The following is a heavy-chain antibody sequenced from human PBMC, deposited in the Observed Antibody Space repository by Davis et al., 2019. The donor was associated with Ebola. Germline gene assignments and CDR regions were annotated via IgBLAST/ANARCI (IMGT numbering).Heavy chain of an antibody. CDR2: INQDESDK. Sequence: GESLKISCAASGFVFSDFSMNWVRQAPGKGLEWVANINQDESDKNYVDSVKGRFTISRDNAKNSLYLQINSLRADDMAVYYCARAPTGDYFDYWGQGTLVTVSS. D-gene: IGHD4-17*01. CDR1: GFVFSDFS. J-gene: IGHJ4*02. CDR3: ARAPTGDYFDY. V-gene: IGHV3-7*03.